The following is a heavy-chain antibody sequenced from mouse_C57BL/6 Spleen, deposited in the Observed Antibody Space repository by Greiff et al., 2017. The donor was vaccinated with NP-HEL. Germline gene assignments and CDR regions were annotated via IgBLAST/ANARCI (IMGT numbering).Heavy chain of an antibody. V-gene: IGHV1-18*01. CDR2: INPNNGGT. CDR1: GYTFTDYN. Sequence: VQLQQSGPELVKPGASVKIPCKASGYTFTDYNMDWVKQSHGKSLEWIGDINPNNGGTIYNQKFKGKATLTVDKSSSTAYMELRSLTSEDTAVYYCARSRLLLYAMDYWGQGTSVTVSS. D-gene: IGHD2-3*01. CDR3: ARSRLLLYAMDY. J-gene: IGHJ4*01.